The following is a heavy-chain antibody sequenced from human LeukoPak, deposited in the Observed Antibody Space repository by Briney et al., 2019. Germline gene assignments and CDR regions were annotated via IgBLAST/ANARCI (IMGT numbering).Heavy chain of an antibody. Sequence: GGSLRLSCAASGFTFSSYAMHWDRQAPGKGLEWVAVISYDGSNKYYADSVKGRFTISRDNSKNTLYLQMNSLRAEDTAVYYCASSLYGSGSYYEYYFDYWGQGTLVTVSS. CDR2: ISYDGSNK. CDR3: ASSLYGSGSYYEYYFDY. D-gene: IGHD3-10*01. V-gene: IGHV3-30-3*01. J-gene: IGHJ4*02. CDR1: GFTFSSYA.